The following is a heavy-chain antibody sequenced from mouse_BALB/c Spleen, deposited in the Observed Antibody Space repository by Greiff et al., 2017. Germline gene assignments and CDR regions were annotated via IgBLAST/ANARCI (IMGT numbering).Heavy chain of an antibody. J-gene: IGHJ3*01. CDR3: ARSYRYGEVFAY. CDR2: ISYSGST. Sequence: EVKLVESGPSLVKPSQTLSLTCSVTGDSITSGYWNWIRKFPGNKLEYMGYISYSGSTYYNPSLKSRISITRDTSKNQYYLQLNSVTTEDTATYYCARSYRYGEVFAYWGQGTLVTVSA. V-gene: IGHV3-8*02. D-gene: IGHD2-14*01. CDR1: GDSITSGY.